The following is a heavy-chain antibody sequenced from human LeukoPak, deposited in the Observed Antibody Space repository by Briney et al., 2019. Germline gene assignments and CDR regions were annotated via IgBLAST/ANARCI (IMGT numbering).Heavy chain of an antibody. Sequence: GGSLRLSCAASGFTFDDYAMHWVRQAPGKGLEWVSGISWNSGSIGYADSVKGRFTISRDNAKNSLYLQMDSMRVEDTAVYYCARETATEDFDYWGQGTLVTVSS. CDR3: ARETATEDFDY. J-gene: IGHJ4*02. D-gene: IGHD1-1*01. CDR2: ISWNSGSI. V-gene: IGHV3-9*01. CDR1: GFTFDDYA.